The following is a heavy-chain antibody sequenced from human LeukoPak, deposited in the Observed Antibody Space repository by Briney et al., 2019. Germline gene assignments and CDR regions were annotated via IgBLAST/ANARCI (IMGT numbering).Heavy chain of an antibody. D-gene: IGHD4-17*01. CDR3: ASSENYGDPKYYFDY. V-gene: IGHV1-2*02. Sequence: ASVRISCKASGYTFTGYYMHWVRQAPGQGLEWMGWINPNSGGTNYAQKFQGRVTMTRNTSISTAYMELSSLRSEDTAVYYCASSENYGDPKYYFDYWGQGTLVTVSS. J-gene: IGHJ4*02. CDR2: INPNSGGT. CDR1: GYTFTGYY.